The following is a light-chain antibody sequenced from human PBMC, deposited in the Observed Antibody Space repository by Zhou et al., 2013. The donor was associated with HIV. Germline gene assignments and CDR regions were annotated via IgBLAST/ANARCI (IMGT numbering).Light chain of an antibody. V-gene: IGKV1-39*01. CDR1: QNIDNY. CDR3: QQSYITPYS. CDR2: GAS. Sequence: DIQMTQSPSSLSASVGDRVTITCRASQNIDNYLNWYQQKPGKAPKVLIYGASSLQTGVPSRFSGGGSGTDFTLTISGLQPEDIATYYCQQSYITPYSFGQGTKLEIK. J-gene: IGKJ2*03.